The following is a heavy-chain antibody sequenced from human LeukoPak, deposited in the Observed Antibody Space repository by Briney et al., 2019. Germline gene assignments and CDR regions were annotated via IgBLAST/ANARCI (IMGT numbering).Heavy chain of an antibody. V-gene: IGHV3-33*06. CDR1: GFTFSSYG. CDR3: AKDIRWELLPLDY. Sequence: PGGSLRLSCAASGFTFSSYGMHWVRQAPGKGLEWVAVIWYDGSNKYYADSVKGRFTISRDNSKNTLYLQMNSLRAEDTAVYYCAKDIRWELLPLDYWGQGTLVTVSS. D-gene: IGHD1-26*01. CDR2: IWYDGSNK. J-gene: IGHJ4*02.